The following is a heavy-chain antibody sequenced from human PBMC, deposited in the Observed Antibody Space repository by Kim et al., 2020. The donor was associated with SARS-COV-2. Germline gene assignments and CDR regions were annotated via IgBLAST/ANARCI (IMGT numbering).Heavy chain of an antibody. Sequence: RKKYYVASVKSRFTNSRDNAKNSLYLQMNSLRAEDTAVYYCAIKGNAFDIWGQGTMVTVSS. J-gene: IGHJ3*02. V-gene: IGHV3-7*03. CDR3: AIKGNAFDI. CDR2: RKK.